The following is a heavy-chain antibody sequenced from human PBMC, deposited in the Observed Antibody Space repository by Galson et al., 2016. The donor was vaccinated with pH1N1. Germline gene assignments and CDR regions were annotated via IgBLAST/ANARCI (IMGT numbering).Heavy chain of an antibody. V-gene: IGHV3-74*01. Sequence: SLRLSCAASGFIFSSHWIHWVRQAPGKGLVWISRIYDDGSRTNYADSVADRFIISRDNAKDTVYLQMTRLTADDTAVYYCARGDRIGYFVDLWGRGTTVTVSS. CDR3: ARGDRIGYFVDL. D-gene: IGHD3-10*02. CDR2: IYDDGSRT. CDR1: GFIFSSHW. J-gene: IGHJ6*02.